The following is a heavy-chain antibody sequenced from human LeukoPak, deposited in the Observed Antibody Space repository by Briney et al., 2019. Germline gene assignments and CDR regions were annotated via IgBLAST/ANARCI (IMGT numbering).Heavy chain of an antibody. CDR2: INHSGST. CDR1: GGSIRNYY. J-gene: IGHJ6*02. D-gene: IGHD1-1*01. Sequence: NPSETLSLTCTVSGGSIRNYYWSWVRQPPGKGLEWIGEINHSGSTSYNPSLKSRVTISVDTSKNQFSLKLSSVTAADTAVYYCATTGTTSTYYYYGMDVWGQGTTVTVSS. CDR3: ATTGTTSTYYYYGMDV. V-gene: IGHV4-34*01.